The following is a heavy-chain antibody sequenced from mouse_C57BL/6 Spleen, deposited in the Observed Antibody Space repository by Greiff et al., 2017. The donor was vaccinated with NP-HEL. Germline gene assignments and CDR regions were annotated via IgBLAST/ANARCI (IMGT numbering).Heavy chain of an antibody. J-gene: IGHJ4*01. V-gene: IGHV1-53*01. CDR2: INPSNGGT. Sequence: QVHVKQPGTELVKPGASVKLSCKASGYTFTSYWMHWVKQRPGQGLEWIGNINPSNGGTNYNEKFKSKATLTVDKSSSTAYMQLSSLTSEDSAVYYCARCLDDGYLYYAMDYWGQGTSVTVSS. D-gene: IGHD2-3*01. CDR1: GYTFTSYW. CDR3: ARCLDDGYLYYAMDY.